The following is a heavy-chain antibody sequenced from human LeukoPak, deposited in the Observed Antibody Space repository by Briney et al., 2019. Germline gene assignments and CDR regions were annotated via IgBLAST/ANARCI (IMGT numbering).Heavy chain of an antibody. D-gene: IGHD3-10*01. CDR1: GFTFSSYA. V-gene: IGHV3-48*04. CDR3: ARGHYGLDY. Sequence: GGSLRLSCAASGFTFSSYAMSWVRQAPGKGLEWVSYISTSGNSIYYADSVKGRFTISRDNAKNSLSLQMNSLRAEDTALYYCARGHYGLDYWGQGTLVTVSS. J-gene: IGHJ4*02. CDR2: ISTSGNSI.